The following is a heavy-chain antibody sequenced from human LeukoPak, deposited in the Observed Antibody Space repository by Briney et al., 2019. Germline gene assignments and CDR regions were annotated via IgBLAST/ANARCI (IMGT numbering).Heavy chain of an antibody. V-gene: IGHV1-2*02. D-gene: IGHD1-26*01. Sequence: ASVKVSCKASGGTFSSYAISWVRQAPGQGLEWMGWINPNSGGTNYAQKFQGRVTMTRDTSISTAYTELSRLRSDDTAVYHCARSLWELLLAVDYWGQGTLVTVSS. CDR3: ARSLWELLLAVDY. J-gene: IGHJ4*02. CDR1: GGTFSSYA. CDR2: INPNSGGT.